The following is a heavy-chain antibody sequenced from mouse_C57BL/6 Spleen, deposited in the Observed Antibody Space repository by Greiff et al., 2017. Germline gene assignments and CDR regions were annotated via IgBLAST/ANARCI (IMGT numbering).Heavy chain of an antibody. V-gene: IGHV2-4*01. J-gene: IGHJ1*03. CDR1: GFSLTSYG. D-gene: IGHD1-1*01. CDR2: IWSGGST. CDR3: ASYGSSYWYFDV. Sequence: QVQLKESGPGLVQPSQSLSITCTVSGFSLTSYGVHWVRQPPGKGLEWLGVIWSGGSTDYNAAFISRLSLSKDNSKSQVFFKMNSLQADDTAIYYCASYGSSYWYFDVWGTGTTVTVSS.